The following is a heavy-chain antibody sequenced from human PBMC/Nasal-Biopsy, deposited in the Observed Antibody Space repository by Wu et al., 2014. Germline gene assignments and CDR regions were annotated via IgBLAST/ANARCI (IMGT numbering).Heavy chain of an antibody. Sequence: WWSWVRQPPGKGLEWIGEIYHSGLTNYNASLKXRVTISVDKSRNQFSLKLNSVTAADTAVYYCARLGKVYANLGWFDPWGQGTLVTVSS. V-gene: IGHV4-4*02. D-gene: IGHD2/OR15-2a*01. J-gene: IGHJ5*02. CDR3: ARLGKVYANLGWFDP. CDR2: IYHSGLT. CDR1: W.